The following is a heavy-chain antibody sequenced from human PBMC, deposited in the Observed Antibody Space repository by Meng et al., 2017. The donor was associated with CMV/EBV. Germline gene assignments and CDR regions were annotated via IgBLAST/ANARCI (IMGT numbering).Heavy chain of an antibody. CDR3: ARDGVVFGVVTLLDY. CDR2: INPNSGGT. J-gene: IGHJ4*02. CDR1: GYTFTGYY. Sequence: ASVKVSCKASGYTFTGYYMHWVRQAPGQGLEWMGWINPNSGGTNYAQKFQGRVTMTRDTSISTVYMELSRLRSDDTAVYYCARDGVVFGVVTLLDYWGQGTLVTVSS. D-gene: IGHD3-3*01. V-gene: IGHV1-2*02.